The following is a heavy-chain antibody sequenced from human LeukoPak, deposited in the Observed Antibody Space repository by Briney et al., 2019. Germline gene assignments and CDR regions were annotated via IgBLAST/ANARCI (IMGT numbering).Heavy chain of an antibody. CDR3: ARFGSGWSFDN. CDR1: GYSISSGFH. J-gene: IGHJ4*02. V-gene: IGHV4-38-2*01. CDR2: MWPSGST. Sequence: PSETLSLTCAVSGYSISSGFHWGWIRQPPGKGLEWIGNMWPSGSTYYNPSFKSRVTISLGTSKNQFSLNLSAVTAADTAVYYCARFGSGWSFDNWGQGTLVTVSS. D-gene: IGHD6-19*01.